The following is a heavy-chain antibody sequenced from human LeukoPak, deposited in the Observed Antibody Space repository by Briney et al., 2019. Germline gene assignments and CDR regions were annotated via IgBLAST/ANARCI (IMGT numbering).Heavy chain of an antibody. CDR2: ISAYNGNT. CDR1: GYTFTSYG. CDR3: ARGSYPDCTNGVCPFDY. J-gene: IGHJ4*02. D-gene: IGHD2-8*01. V-gene: IGHV1-18*01. Sequence: VASVKVSCKASGYTFTSYGISWVRQAPGQGLEWMGWISAYNGNTNYAQKLQGRVTMTTDTSTRTAYMELRSLRSDDTAVYYCARGSYPDCTNGVCPFDYWGQGTLVTVSS.